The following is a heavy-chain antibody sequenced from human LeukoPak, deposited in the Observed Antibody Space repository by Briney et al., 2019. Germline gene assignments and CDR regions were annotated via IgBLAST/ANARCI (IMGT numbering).Heavy chain of an antibody. J-gene: IGHJ4*02. CDR1: GGSISSYY. V-gene: IGHV4-59*08. Sequence: SETLSLTCTVSGGSISSYYWSWIRHPPGKGLEWIGYIYYSGNTNYNPSLKSRVTISVDTSKNQFSLKLSSVTAADTAVYYCARGAFGSYDYWGQGTLVTVSS. CDR3: ARGAFGSYDY. CDR2: IYYSGNT. D-gene: IGHD3-10*01.